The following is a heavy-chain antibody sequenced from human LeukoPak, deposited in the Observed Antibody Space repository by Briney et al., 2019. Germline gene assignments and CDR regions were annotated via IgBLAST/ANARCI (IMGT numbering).Heavy chain of an antibody. CDR1: DSSISGYY. J-gene: IGHJ2*01. CDR2: IYYTGST. D-gene: IGHD4-23*01. CDR3: ARRADYGGQDWYFDL. Sequence: SETLSLTCTVSDSSISGYYWSWIRQPPGKGLEWIGYIYYTGSTKYNPSLNSRVTISTDKSNDHFSLKLSSVTAADTAVYYCARRADYGGQDWYFDLWGRGTLVTVSS. V-gene: IGHV4-59*08.